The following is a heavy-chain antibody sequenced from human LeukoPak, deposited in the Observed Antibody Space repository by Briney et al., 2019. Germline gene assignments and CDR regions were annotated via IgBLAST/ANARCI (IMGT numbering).Heavy chain of an antibody. CDR3: ARKEKYYDFWSGYCFWFDP. CDR2: NNHSGST. CDR1: GGSFSGYY. D-gene: IGHD3-3*01. Sequence: SETLSLTCAVYGGSFSGYYWSWIRQPPGKGLEWIGENNHSGSTNYNPSLKSRVTISVDTSKNQFSLKLSSVTAADTAVYYCARKEKYYDFWSGYCFWFDPWGQGTLVTVSS. V-gene: IGHV4-34*01. J-gene: IGHJ5*02.